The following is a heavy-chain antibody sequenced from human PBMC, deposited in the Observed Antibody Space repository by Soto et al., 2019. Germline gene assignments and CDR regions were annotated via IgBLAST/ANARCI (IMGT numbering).Heavy chain of an antibody. J-gene: IGHJ4*02. D-gene: IGHD2-21*02. CDR2: IYYSGSA. CDR1: GGSISGFY. Sequence: SETLSLTCTISGGSISGFYWGWIRQPPGKGLEWIGNIYYSGSANYDPSLRSRVTISLNTSKNQFSLNLNSVTAADTAIYYCARWTYCGGDSYWLDFWGQGTLVTVSS. V-gene: IGHV4-59*01. CDR3: ARWTYCGGDSYWLDF.